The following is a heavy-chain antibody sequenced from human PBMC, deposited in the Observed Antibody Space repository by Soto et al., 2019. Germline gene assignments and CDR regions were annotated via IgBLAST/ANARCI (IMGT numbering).Heavy chain of an antibody. CDR1: GFTFTNYA. CDR2: MSGSGGST. Sequence: GSLRLSCAASGFTFTNYAMSWVRQAPGEGLEWVSSMSGSGGSTYYADSVKGRFTISRDNSRNTLYLQMNSLRAEDTAVYYCARAPNWNYESGYFDYWGQGTLVTGSS. CDR3: ARAPNWNYESGYFDY. V-gene: IGHV3-23*01. J-gene: IGHJ4*02. D-gene: IGHD1-7*01.